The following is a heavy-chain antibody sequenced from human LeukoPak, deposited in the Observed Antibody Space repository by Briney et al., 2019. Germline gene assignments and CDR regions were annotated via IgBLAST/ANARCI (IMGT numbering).Heavy chain of an antibody. V-gene: IGHV3-21*01. CDR3: ARVYSANGYGSGYYDY. Sequence: GGSLRLSCVASGFTFSTYDMNWVRQAPGKGLEWVSAITSTSNHINYADSVKGRFTISRDSANNSLYLQTNSLRAEDTAVYYCARVYSANGYGSGYYDYWGQGTLVTVSS. CDR2: ITSTSNHI. CDR1: GFTFSTYD. J-gene: IGHJ4*02. D-gene: IGHD3-10*01.